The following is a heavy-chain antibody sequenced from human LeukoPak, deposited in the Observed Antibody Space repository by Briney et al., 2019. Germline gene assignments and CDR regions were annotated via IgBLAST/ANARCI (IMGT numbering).Heavy chain of an antibody. CDR1: GFTFSSYS. CDR3: ARGGYSYGFGFDY. V-gene: IGHV3-21*01. D-gene: IGHD5-18*01. J-gene: IGHJ4*02. CDR2: ISSSSSYI. Sequence: GGSLRLSCAASGFTFSSYSMNWVRQAPGKGLEWVSSISSSSSYIYHAGSMKGRFTISRDNAKNSLYLQMSSLRGEDTAVYYCARGGYSYGFGFDYWGQGTLVTVSS.